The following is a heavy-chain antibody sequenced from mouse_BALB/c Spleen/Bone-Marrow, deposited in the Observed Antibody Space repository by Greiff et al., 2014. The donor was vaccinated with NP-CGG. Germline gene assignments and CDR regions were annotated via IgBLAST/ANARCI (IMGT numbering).Heavy chain of an antibody. CDR3: TVPYGNYVGYYAMDY. V-gene: IGHV1-5*01. Sequence: DVKLVESGTVLARPGASVKMSCKASGYTFTSYWMHWVKQRPGQGLEWIGAIYPGNSDTSYNQKFKGKAKLTAVTSTSTAYMELSSLTNEDSAVYYCTVPYGNYVGYYAMDYWGQGTSVTVPS. D-gene: IGHD2-1*01. CDR2: IYPGNSDT. J-gene: IGHJ4*01. CDR1: GYTFTSYW.